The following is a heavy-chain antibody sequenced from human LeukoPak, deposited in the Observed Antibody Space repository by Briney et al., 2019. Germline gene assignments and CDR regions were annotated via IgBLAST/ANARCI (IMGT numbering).Heavy chain of an antibody. CDR1: GFTFSSYG. Sequence: GGSLRLSCAASGFTFSSYGMSWVRQAPGKGLEWVSAISGSGGSTYYADSVKGRFTISRDNSKNTLYLQMNSLRAEDTAVYYCAKDLKTYYDILTGYSPVAFDIWGQGTMVTVSS. CDR3: AKDLKTYYDILTGYSPVAFDI. V-gene: IGHV3-23*01. J-gene: IGHJ3*02. D-gene: IGHD3-9*01. CDR2: ISGSGGST.